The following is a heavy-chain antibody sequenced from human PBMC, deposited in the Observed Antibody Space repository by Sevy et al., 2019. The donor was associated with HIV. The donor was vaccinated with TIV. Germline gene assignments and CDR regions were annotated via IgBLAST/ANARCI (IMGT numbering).Heavy chain of an antibody. D-gene: IGHD2-15*01. V-gene: IGHV1-2*02. CDR2: INPNSGGT. J-gene: IGHJ4*02. CDR3: AREAYCSGGSCYSEKFDY. Sequence: ASVKVSCKASGYTFTGYYMHWVRQAPGQGLEWMGWINPNSGGTNYAQMFQGRVTMTRDTSISTAYMELSRLRSDDTAVYYCAREAYCSGGSCYSEKFDYWGQGTLVTVSS. CDR1: GYTFTGYY.